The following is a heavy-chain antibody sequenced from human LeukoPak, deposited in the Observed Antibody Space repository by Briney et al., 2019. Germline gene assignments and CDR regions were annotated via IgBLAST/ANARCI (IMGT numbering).Heavy chain of an antibody. D-gene: IGHD5-18*01. CDR1: GFTFSSYG. CDR3: AKMVSVDTAEDFDY. CDR2: ISYDGSNK. V-gene: IGHV3-30*18. Sequence: PGGSLRLSCAASGFTFSSYGMHWVRQAPGKGLEWVAVISYDGSNKYYADSVKGRFTISRDNSKNTLYLQMNSLRAEDTAVYYCAKMVSVDTAEDFDYWGQGTLVTVSS. J-gene: IGHJ4*02.